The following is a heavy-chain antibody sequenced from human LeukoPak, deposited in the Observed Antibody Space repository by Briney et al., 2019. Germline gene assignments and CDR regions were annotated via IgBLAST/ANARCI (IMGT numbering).Heavy chain of an antibody. CDR1: GFTFSSYG. V-gene: IGHV3-33*01. Sequence: GGSLRLSCAASGFTFSSYGMHWVRQAPGKGLEWVAVIWYDGSNKYYPDSVQGRFTISRDNSKNTLYLQVNSLRAEDTAVYYCARDRSMSGWYIDLWSRGTLVTVSS. CDR3: ARDRSMSGWYIDL. J-gene: IGHJ2*01. CDR2: IWYDGSNK. D-gene: IGHD2/OR15-2a*01.